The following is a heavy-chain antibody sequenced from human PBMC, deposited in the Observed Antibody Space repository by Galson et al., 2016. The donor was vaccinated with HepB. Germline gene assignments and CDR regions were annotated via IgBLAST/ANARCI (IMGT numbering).Heavy chain of an antibody. J-gene: IGHJ4*02. CDR3: ARSQIVATFTGFAY. Sequence: SVKVSCKASGGIFSSYAMSRARQAPGHGLQWMGGIIRMFGTVNYARKFQGRVTISADDSASTVYMELRGLRSDDTAVYYCARSQIVATFTGFAYWGQGTRVTVSP. V-gene: IGHV1-69*13. CDR1: GGIFSSYA. D-gene: IGHD5-12*01. CDR2: IIRMFGTV.